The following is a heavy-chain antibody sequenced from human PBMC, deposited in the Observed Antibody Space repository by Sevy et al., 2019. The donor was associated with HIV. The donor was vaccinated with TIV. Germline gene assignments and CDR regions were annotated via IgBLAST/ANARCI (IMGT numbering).Heavy chain of an antibody. D-gene: IGHD3-3*01. V-gene: IGHV3-23*01. CDR2: ISPGGST. CDR1: RFTFSSYA. CDR3: AKFFPHDAFDI. J-gene: IGHJ3*02. Sequence: GGSLRLSCAASRFTFSSYAMSWVRLAPGKGLEWVSAISPGGSTFYADFVKARFTISRDNSKNTLYLQMNSLRVEDTAVYYCAKFFPHDAFDIWGQGTMVTVSS.